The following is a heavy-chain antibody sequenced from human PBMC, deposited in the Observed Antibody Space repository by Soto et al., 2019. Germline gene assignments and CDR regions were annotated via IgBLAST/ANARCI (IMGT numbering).Heavy chain of an antibody. CDR2: IRGSGGST. CDR1: GFTFSSYA. D-gene: IGHD6-13*01. Sequence: AGSLTLSCAASGFTFSSYAMSWVRQAPGKGLEWVSAIRGSGGSTYYADSVKGRFTISRDNSKNTLYLQMNSLRAEDTAAYYFAKDWGDSSSWFRGNYYYGMDVWGQGTTVTVSS. V-gene: IGHV3-23*01. J-gene: IGHJ6*02. CDR3: AKDWGDSSSWFRGNYYYGMDV.